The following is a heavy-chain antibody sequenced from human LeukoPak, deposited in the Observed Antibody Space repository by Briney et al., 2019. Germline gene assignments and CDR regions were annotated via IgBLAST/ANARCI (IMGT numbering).Heavy chain of an antibody. J-gene: IGHJ4*02. D-gene: IGHD3-22*01. Sequence: SVKVSCKASGGTFSNYAVSWVRQAPGQGLEWMGGFIPVFGPANYAQKFQGRVTMTRDTSTSTVYMELSSLRSEDTAVYYCARAPQSPIVTFDYWGQGTLVTVSS. V-gene: IGHV1-69*05. CDR2: FIPVFGPA. CDR3: ARAPQSPIVTFDY. CDR1: GGTFSNYA.